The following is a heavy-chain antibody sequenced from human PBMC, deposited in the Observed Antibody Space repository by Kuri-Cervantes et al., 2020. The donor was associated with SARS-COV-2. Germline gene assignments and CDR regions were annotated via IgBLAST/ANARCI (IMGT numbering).Heavy chain of an antibody. V-gene: IGHV4-34*01. CDR3: AREGGDILVDGMDV. Sequence: SKTLSLTCAVYGGSFSGYYWSWIRQPPGKGLEWIGEINHSGSTNYNPSLKSRVTISVDTSKNQFSLKLSSVTAADTAVYYCAREGGDILVDGMDVWGQGTTVTVSS. CDR2: INHSGST. D-gene: IGHD2-2*01. J-gene: IGHJ6*02. CDR1: GGSFSGYY.